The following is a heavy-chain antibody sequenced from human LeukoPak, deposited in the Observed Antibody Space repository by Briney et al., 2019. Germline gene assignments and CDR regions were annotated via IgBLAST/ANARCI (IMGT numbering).Heavy chain of an antibody. J-gene: IGHJ6*02. V-gene: IGHV3-7*03. CDR2: INHNGNVN. CDR1: GFTFSSYW. Sequence: GGSLTLSCAASGFTFSSYWMNWARQAPGEGREWVASINHNGNVNYYVDSVKGRFTISRDHAKNSLYLQMSNLRAEDTAVYFCARGGGLDVWGQGATVTVSS. CDR3: ARGGGLDV. D-gene: IGHD3-16*01.